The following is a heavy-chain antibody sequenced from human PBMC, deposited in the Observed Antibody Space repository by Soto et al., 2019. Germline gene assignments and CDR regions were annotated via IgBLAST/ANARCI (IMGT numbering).Heavy chain of an antibody. D-gene: IGHD2-21*02. V-gene: IGHV1-3*01. J-gene: IGHJ4*02. CDR1: GYTITSYA. CDR2: INAGNGNT. Sequence: QVQLVQHGAEGKKPGASVKVSCKASGYTITSYAMHWVRQAPGQRLEWMGWINAGNGNTKYSQKLQGRVTNTRDTTASTAYMEPSSLRSEDTAVYYWARIIVVVTARDYWGQGTWVTFSS. CDR3: ARIIVVVTARDY.